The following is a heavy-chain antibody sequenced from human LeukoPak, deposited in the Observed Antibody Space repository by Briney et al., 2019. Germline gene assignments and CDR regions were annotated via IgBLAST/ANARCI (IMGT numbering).Heavy chain of an antibody. CDR1: GFTFSNAW. D-gene: IGHD3-3*01. CDR2: IKSKTDGGTT. J-gene: IGHJ6*03. V-gene: IGHV3-15*01. Sequence: GGSLRLSCAASGFTFSNAWMSWVRQAPGKGLEWVGRIKSKTDGGTTDYAAPVKGRFTTSRDDSKNTLYLQMNSLKTEDTAVYYCTTDFYDFWSGYYKNYYYYMDVWGKGTTVTVSS. CDR3: TTDFYDFWSGYYKNYYYYMDV.